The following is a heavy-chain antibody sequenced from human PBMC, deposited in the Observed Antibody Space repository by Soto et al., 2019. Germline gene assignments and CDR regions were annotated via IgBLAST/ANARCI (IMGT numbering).Heavy chain of an antibody. CDR1: GFTFSSYA. Sequence: PGGSLRLSCAASGFTFSSYAMSWVRQAPGKGLEWVSAISGSGGSTYYADSVKGRFTISRDNSKNTLYLQMNSLRAEDTAVYYCAKDLRSYYYDSSGYYHWGQGTLVTVS. V-gene: IGHV3-23*01. D-gene: IGHD3-22*01. CDR3: AKDLRSYYYDSSGYYH. CDR2: ISGSGGST. J-gene: IGHJ5*02.